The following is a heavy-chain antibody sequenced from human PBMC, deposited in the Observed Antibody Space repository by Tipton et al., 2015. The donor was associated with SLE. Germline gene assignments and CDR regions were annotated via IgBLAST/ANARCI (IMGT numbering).Heavy chain of an antibody. Sequence: TLSLTCTVSGGSVSSGTSYWGWIRQPPGKELQWIGSIFYTGSVHDNPSLASRVAISINTSRSQFSPKLTSVTAADTAVYYCARRGIAGRRFFDAWGQGTLVTVSS. J-gene: IGHJ4*02. V-gene: IGHV4-39*07. CDR2: IFYTGSV. D-gene: IGHD6-6*01. CDR3: ARRGIAGRRFFDA. CDR1: GGSVSSGTSY.